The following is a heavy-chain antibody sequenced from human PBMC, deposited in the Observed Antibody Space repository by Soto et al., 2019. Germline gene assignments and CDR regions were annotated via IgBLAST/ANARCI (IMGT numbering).Heavy chain of an antibody. J-gene: IGHJ6*01. Sequence: QVPLQQWGAGLLKPSETLSLTCAVYGGSFSGYYWSWIRQPPGKGLEWIGEINHSGSTNYNPSLKSRVTISVDTSKNQFSLKLSSVTAADTAVYYCARKLRYFDWQSRVGYYYYYGMDVW. D-gene: IGHD3-9*01. CDR3: ARKLRYFDWQSRVGYYYYYGMDV. V-gene: IGHV4-34*01. CDR1: GGSFSGYY. CDR2: INHSGST.